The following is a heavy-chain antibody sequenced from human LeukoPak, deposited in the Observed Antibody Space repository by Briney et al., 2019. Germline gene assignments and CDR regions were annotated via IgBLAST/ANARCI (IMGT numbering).Heavy chain of an antibody. CDR2: ISYDGSNK. Sequence: GGSLRLSCAASGFTFSSYGMHWVRQAPGKGLEWVAVISYDGSNKYYADSVKGRFTISRDNSKNTLYLQMNSLRAEDTAVYYCAKSVTLTAPNPGNYWGQGTLVTVSS. J-gene: IGHJ4*02. V-gene: IGHV3-30*18. D-gene: IGHD2-21*02. CDR3: AKSVTLTAPNPGNY. CDR1: GFTFSSYG.